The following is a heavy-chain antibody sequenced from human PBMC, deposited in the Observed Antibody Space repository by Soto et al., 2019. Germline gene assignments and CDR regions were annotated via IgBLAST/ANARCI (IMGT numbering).Heavy chain of an antibody. D-gene: IGHD3-3*01. Sequence: QVRLQQWGAGRLKSSETLSLTCGVYDGSFSGYFWTWIRQPPGRGLEWIGDINHSGNKNYNPSLQSRVSISVDTSKRQFSLKLMSVTAADTAMYYCARICRWSGFFCWGPRGFDHWSQGTLVTVSS. CDR3: ARICRWSGFFCWGPRGFDH. J-gene: IGHJ4*02. V-gene: IGHV4-34*01. CDR2: INHSGNK. CDR1: DGSFSGYF.